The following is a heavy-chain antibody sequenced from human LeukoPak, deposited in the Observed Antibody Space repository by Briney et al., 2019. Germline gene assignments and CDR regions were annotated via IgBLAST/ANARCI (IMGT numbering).Heavy chain of an antibody. CDR2: ISGSGGST. D-gene: IGHD3-3*01. J-gene: IGHJ6*03. Sequence: PGGSLRLSCAASGFTFSSYAMSWVRQAPGKGPEWVSAISGSGGSTYYADSVKGRFTISRDNSKNTLYLQMNSLRAEDTAVYYCAKPGHDFWSGYPPNYYYYMDVWGKGTRVTVSS. V-gene: IGHV3-23*01. CDR3: AKPGHDFWSGYPPNYYYYMDV. CDR1: GFTFSSYA.